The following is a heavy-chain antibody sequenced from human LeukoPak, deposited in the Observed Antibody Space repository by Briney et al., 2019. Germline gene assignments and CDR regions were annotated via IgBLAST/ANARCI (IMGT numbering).Heavy chain of an antibody. J-gene: IGHJ4*02. D-gene: IGHD2-15*01. V-gene: IGHV3-74*01. CDR3: ARDRDMGFDY. CDR2: IKSDDSST. Sequence: GGSLRLSCAASGFTFITYWMHWVRQAPGKGLVWVSNIKSDDSSTTYADSVKGRFTISRDNSKNTLYLQTNSLRAEDTAVYYCARDRDMGFDYWGQGTLVTVSS. CDR1: GFTFITYW.